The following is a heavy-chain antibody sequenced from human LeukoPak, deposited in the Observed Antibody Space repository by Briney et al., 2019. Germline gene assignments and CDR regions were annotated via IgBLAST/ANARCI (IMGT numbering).Heavy chain of an antibody. Sequence: PGGSLRLSCAASGFTFSSYAMSWVRQAPGKGLEWVSAISGSGGSTYYADSVKGRFTISRDNSKNTLYLQMNSLRAEDTAVYYCAREDCGGDCYNLVDWFDPWGQGTLVTVSS. CDR3: AREDCGGDCYNLVDWFDP. V-gene: IGHV3-23*01. CDR2: ISGSGGST. CDR1: GFTFSSYA. D-gene: IGHD2-21*02. J-gene: IGHJ5*02.